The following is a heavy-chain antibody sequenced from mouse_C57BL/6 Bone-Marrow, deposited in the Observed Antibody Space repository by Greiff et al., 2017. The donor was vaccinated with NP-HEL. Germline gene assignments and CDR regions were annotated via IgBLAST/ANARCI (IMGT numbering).Heavy chain of an antibody. CDR2: IHPNSGST. J-gene: IGHJ3*01. CDR3: ARGADTVERAWFAY. D-gene: IGHD1-1*01. Sequence: VQLQQPGAELVKPGASVKLSCKASGYTFTSYWMHWVKQRPGQGLEWIGMIHPNSGSTNYTEKFKSKATLTVDKSSSTAYMQLSSLTSEDSAVYYCARGADTVERAWFAYWGQGTLVTVSA. CDR1: GYTFTSYW. V-gene: IGHV1-64*01.